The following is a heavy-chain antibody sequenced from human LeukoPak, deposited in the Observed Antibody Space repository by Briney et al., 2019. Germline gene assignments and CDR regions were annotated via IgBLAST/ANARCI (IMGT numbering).Heavy chain of an antibody. J-gene: IGHJ4*02. V-gene: IGHV3-48*03. CDR2: ISSSGSTI. Sequence: GGSLRLSCAASGFTFSSYEMNWVRQAPGKGLEWVSYISSSGSTIYYADSVKGRFTIYRDNAKNSLYLQMDSLRGEDTAVYYCARVWSGYYSEQWGQGTLVTVSS. CDR3: ARVWSGYYSEQ. CDR1: GFTFSSYE. D-gene: IGHD3-3*01.